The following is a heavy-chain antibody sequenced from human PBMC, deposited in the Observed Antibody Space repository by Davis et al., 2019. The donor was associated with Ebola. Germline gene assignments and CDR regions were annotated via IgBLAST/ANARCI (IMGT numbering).Heavy chain of an antibody. V-gene: IGHV4-34*01. CDR2: IYYSGST. CDR3: ARRFLEWEFDY. CDR1: GGSFSGYY. Sequence: MPSETLSLTCAVYGGSFSGYYWSWIRQPPGKGLEWIGSIYYSGSTYYNPSLKSRVTISVDTSKNQFSLKLSSVTAADTAVYYCARRFLEWEFDYWGQGTLVTVSS. D-gene: IGHD3-3*01. J-gene: IGHJ4*02.